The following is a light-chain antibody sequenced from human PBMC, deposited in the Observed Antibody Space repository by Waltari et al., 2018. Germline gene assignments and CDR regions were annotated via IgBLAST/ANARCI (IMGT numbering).Light chain of an antibody. CDR1: QNIDGR. V-gene: IGKV1-39*01. Sequence: DVQMTQSPSSLSASVGDTVTITCRTSQNIDGRLTWLQQKPGKAPELLIYGTSILRGGVPSRFSGSGSGTNFTLPIYNLQPEDFAAYYCQQYYTFPRLSFGPGTTFDV. CDR3: QQYYTFPRLS. J-gene: IGKJ3*01. CDR2: GTS.